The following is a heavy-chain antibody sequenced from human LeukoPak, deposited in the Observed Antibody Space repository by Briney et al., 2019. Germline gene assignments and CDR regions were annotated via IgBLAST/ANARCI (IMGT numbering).Heavy chain of an antibody. J-gene: IGHJ4*02. CDR3: ARVIVVVAATAFDY. CDR2: ISSNGGST. D-gene: IGHD2-15*01. Sequence: GGSLRLSCAASGFTFSSYAMHWVRQAPGKGLEYVSAISSNGGSTYYANSVKGRFTISRDNSKNTLYPQMGSLRAEDTAVYYCARVIVVVAATAFDYWGQGTLVTVSS. V-gene: IGHV3-64*01. CDR1: GFTFSSYA.